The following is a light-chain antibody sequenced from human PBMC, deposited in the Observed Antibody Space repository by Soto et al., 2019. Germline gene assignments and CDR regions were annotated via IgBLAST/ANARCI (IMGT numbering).Light chain of an antibody. Sequence: EIQITHSPSTMPASVGDRVNLSCRASQTVERWLAWYQQKPGKAPKLLISDVSSLERGVPSRFSGSGSATEFTLTISGLQSDDLATYYCQQYKDYLWTFGQGTRLEI. CDR3: QQYKDYLWT. V-gene: IGKV1-5*01. CDR1: QTVERW. CDR2: DVS. J-gene: IGKJ5*01.